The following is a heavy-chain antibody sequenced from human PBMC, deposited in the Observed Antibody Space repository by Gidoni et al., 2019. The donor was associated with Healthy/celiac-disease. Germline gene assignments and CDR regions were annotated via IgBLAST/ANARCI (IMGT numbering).Heavy chain of an antibody. CDR1: GYTFTGYY. CDR3: AMTHCSGGSCSTSLGDSLDY. D-gene: IGHD2-15*01. CDR2: INPNSGGT. J-gene: IGHJ4*02. Sequence: QVQLVQSGAEVKKPGASVKVSCKASGYTFTGYYMHCVRQAPGQGLEWMGWINPNSGGTNYAQKFQGRVTMTRDTSISTAYMELSRLRSDDTAVYYCAMTHCSGGSCSTSLGDSLDYWGQGTLVTVSS. V-gene: IGHV1-2*02.